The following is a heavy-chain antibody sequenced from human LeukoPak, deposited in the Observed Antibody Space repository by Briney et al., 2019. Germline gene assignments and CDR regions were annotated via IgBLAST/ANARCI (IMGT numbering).Heavy chain of an antibody. CDR2: INHSGST. J-gene: IGHJ4*02. CDR1: GGSFSGYH. Sequence: SETLSLTCAVYGGSFSGYHWSWIRQPPGKGLEWIGEINHSGSTNYNPSLKSRVTISVDTSKNQFSLKLSSVTAADTAVYYCARGKAVAAPFDYWGQGTLVTVSS. CDR3: ARGKAVAAPFDY. V-gene: IGHV4-34*01. D-gene: IGHD6-19*01.